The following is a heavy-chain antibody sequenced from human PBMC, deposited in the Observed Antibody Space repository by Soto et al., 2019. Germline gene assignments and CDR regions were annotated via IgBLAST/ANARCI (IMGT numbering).Heavy chain of an antibody. CDR1: GFTFSSYA. V-gene: IGHV3-23*01. D-gene: IGHD4-17*01. CDR2: ISGSGSST. J-gene: IGHJ5*02. Sequence: GGSLRLSCAASGFTFSSYAMSWVRQAPGKGLEWVSAISGSGSSTYYADSVKGRFTISRDNSKNTLYLQMNSLRAEDTAVYYCAKDPSGDYIRGGDNWFDPWGQGTLVTVSS. CDR3: AKDPSGDYIRGGDNWFDP.